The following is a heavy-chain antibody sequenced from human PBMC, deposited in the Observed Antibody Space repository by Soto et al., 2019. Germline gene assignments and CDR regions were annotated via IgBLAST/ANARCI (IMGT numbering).Heavy chain of an antibody. CDR2: IYYSGST. J-gene: IGHJ4*02. V-gene: IGHV4-59*01. CDR1: GGSISSYY. CDR3: ARDWADRDGYNQLDY. Sequence: SETLSLTCTVAGGSISSYYWSWIRQPPGKGLEWIGYIYYSGSTNYNPSLKSRVTISVDTSKNQFSLKLSSVTAADTAVYYCARDWADRDGYNQLDYWGQGTLVTVSS. D-gene: IGHD5-12*01.